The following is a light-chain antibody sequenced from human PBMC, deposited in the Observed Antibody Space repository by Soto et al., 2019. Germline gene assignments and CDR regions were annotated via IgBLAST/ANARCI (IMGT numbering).Light chain of an antibody. Sequence: AIRMTQSPSSLSASPGDRVTITCRASQDISSYLAWYQQKPGKAPKLLIYKASTLKSGVPSRFSGSGSGTDFTLTISCLQSEDFATYYCQQYYSYPPAFGQGTKVDI. CDR2: KAS. CDR1: QDISSY. J-gene: IGKJ1*01. CDR3: QQYYSYPPA. V-gene: IGKV1-8*01.